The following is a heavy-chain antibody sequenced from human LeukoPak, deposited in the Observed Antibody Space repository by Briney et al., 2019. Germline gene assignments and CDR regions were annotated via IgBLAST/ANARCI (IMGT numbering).Heavy chain of an antibody. CDR2: MNPSSGNT. Sequence: GASVKDSCKASGCTFTNYEINWVRQGTGQGLEWLGWMNPSSGNTGYAQKFQGRVTMTRDTSTSTVYLELRSLRSDDTAVYYCARWETGSWFDPWGQGTLVTISS. CDR1: GCTFTNYE. CDR3: ARWETGSWFDP. J-gene: IGHJ5*02. D-gene: IGHD1-14*01. V-gene: IGHV1-8*01.